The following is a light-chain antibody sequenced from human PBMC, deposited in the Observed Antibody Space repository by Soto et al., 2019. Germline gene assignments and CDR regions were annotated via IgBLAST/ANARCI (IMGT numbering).Light chain of an antibody. Sequence: EIVFTQSPCTLSLSPGERATLSCRASQSVPNNFLAWYQQKPGQAPKFVIYGASARASGIPDRFSGGGSGTDFTLTISRLEPEDFAMYYCQQFGRYPLTFGGGTKVDIK. CDR2: GAS. CDR1: QSVPNNF. V-gene: IGKV3-20*01. CDR3: QQFGRYPLT. J-gene: IGKJ4*01.